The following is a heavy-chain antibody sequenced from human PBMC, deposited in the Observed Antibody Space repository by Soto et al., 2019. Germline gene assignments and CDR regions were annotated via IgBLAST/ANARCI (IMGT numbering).Heavy chain of an antibody. CDR1: GGSMSNYY. V-gene: IGHV4-59*01. J-gene: IGHJ4*02. CDR2: IYYSGYT. CDR3: ARDSGVAAAIDY. D-gene: IGHD6-13*01. Sequence: SETLSLTCTVSGGSMSNYYWSWIRQPSGRGLEWIGYIYYSGYTSFNPSLKSRLTMSVDTSRNHFSLKLNSVTAADTAVYYCARDSGVAAAIDYWGQGTLVTVSS.